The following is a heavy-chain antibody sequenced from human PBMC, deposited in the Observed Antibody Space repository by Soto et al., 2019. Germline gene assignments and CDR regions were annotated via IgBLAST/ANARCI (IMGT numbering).Heavy chain of an antibody. CDR1: RITFIGYW. CDR3: STTGGY. V-gene: IGHV3-7*05. CDR2: IRQDGGQM. Sequence: EVQLEQSGGGLVQPGGTLSLSFAASRITFIGYWLGWVRQAPGRGLEWVATIRQDGGQMYYVDSVKGRFTISRDRAKNSLYLQMNSLTVEHTALYYCSTTGGYWGQGILVTVSS. D-gene: IGHD2-8*02. J-gene: IGHJ4*02.